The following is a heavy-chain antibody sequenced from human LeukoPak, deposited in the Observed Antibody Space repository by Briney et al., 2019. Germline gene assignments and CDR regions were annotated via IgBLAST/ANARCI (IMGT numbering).Heavy chain of an antibody. CDR1: GFTFSSYG. CDR3: AKDLVTVDGSADY. J-gene: IGHJ4*02. Sequence: GGTLRLSCAASGFTFSSYGMSWVRQAPGKGLEWVSAISGSGGSTYYADSVKGRFTISRDNSKNTLYLQMNSLRAEDTAVYYCAKDLVTVDGSADYWGQGTLVTVSS. CDR2: ISGSGGST. D-gene: IGHD6-19*01. V-gene: IGHV3-23*01.